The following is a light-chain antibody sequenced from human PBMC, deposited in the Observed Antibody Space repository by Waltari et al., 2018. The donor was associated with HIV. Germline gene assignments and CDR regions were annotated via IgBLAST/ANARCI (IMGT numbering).Light chain of an antibody. CDR2: EDS. J-gene: IGLJ2*01. CDR1: KLGDQY. V-gene: IGLV3-1*01. CDR3: QAWDSSIVV. Sequence: SYKLTQPPSVSVSPGQTATITCSGNKLGDQYPSWYQQKPGQSPVLVIYEDSERPSGIPERFSGSNSGNTATLTISGTQTLDEADYYCQAWDSSIVVFGGGTKLTVL.